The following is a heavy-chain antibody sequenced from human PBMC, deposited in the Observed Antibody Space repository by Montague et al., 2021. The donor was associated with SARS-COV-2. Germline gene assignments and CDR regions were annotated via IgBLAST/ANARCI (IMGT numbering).Heavy chain of an antibody. CDR3: ARAMIVVTRDAFDI. D-gene: IGHD3-22*01. J-gene: IGHJ3*02. CDR1: GGSISTTNW. Sequence: SETLSLTCSVSGGSISTTNWWSWVRQPPGKGLERIGEISHSGNTNYNSSVRSRVTISLDKSKNQFSLKLSSVTAADTAVYYCARAMIVVTRDAFDIWGRGTKVIVST. V-gene: IGHV4-4*02. CDR2: ISHSGNT.